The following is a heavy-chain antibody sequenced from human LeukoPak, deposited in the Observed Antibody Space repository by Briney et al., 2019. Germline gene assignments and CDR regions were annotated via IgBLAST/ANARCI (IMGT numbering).Heavy chain of an antibody. Sequence: ASVKVSCKTSGYSENFYGITWVRQVAGQGLEWMGWISAYNGNTNYAQKFQGRVTMTTDTSTSTAYMELRSLRSDDTAVYYCAAGPGIAVAGAPPPWFDPWGQGTLVTVSS. CDR2: ISAYNGNT. D-gene: IGHD6-19*01. CDR3: AAGPGIAVAGAPPPWFDP. CDR1: GYSENFYG. J-gene: IGHJ5*02. V-gene: IGHV1-18*01.